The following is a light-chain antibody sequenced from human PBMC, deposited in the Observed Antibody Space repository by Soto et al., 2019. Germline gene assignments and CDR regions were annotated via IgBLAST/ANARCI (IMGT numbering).Light chain of an antibody. CDR1: ESVSDNY. V-gene: IGKV3-20*01. Sequence: EIVLTQSPGTLSLSPGERATLSCRASESVSDNYLAWYQQRSGQAPRLVIYGASSRASAVPDRFSGSGSGADFTLSISSLQSEDVAVYYCQQYGDWPPETFGQGTKLEI. CDR2: GAS. CDR3: QQYGDWPPET. J-gene: IGKJ2*01.